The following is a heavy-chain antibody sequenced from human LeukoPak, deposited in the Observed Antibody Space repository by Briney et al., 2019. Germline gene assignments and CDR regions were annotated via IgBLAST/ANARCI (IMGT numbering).Heavy chain of an antibody. CDR1: GFTFSSYW. Sequence: GGSLRLSCATSGFTFSSYWMNWVRQAPGKGLEWVANIKQDGSEKYYVDSVKGRFTISRDNARNSLYLQMNSLRVEDTAVYYCAKNRGIVGAYYFDYWGQGTLVTVSS. D-gene: IGHD1-26*01. CDR2: IKQDGSEK. J-gene: IGHJ4*02. CDR3: AKNRGIVGAYYFDY. V-gene: IGHV3-7*01.